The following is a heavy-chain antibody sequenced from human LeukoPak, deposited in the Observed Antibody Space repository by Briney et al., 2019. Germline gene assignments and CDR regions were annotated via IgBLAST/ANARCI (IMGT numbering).Heavy chain of an antibody. V-gene: IGHV1-18*01. CDR1: GYTFTSYG. CDR3: ARGGQGVYYDSSGYYPFDY. D-gene: IGHD3-22*01. J-gene: IGHJ4*02. Sequence: ASVKVSFKASGYTFTSYGISWVRQAPGQGLEWMGCISAYNGNTNYAQKLQGRVTMTTDTSTSTAYMELRSLRSDDTAVYYCARGGQGVYYDSSGYYPFDYWGQGTLVTVSS. CDR2: ISAYNGNT.